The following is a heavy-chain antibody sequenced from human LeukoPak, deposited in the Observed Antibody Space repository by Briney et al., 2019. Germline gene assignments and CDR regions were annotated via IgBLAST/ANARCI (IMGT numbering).Heavy chain of an antibody. J-gene: IGHJ4*02. CDR3: AKDAMATVTYFDY. CDR1: GLTFNSYA. V-gene: IGHV3-23*01. CDR2: LSGSGGDT. D-gene: IGHD4-17*01. Sequence: GGSLRLSCATSGLTFNSYAMSWVRQAPWKGLEWVSGLSGSGGDTDYAASVKGRFTISRDNSRNTLYLQMNSLRSEDTAVYYCAKDAMATVTYFDYWGQGSLVTVSS.